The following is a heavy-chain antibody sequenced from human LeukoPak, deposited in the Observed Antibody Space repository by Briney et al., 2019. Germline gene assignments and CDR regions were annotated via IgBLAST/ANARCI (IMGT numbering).Heavy chain of an antibody. V-gene: IGHV4-31*03. Sequence: PSQTLSLTCTVSGGSISSGGYYWSWLRQHPGTGLEWIGYIYYSGSTYYNPSLKSRVTISVDTSKNQFSLKLSSVTAADTAVYYCARDYLRDAFDIWGQGTMVTVSS. CDR1: GGSISSGGYY. CDR2: IYYSGST. CDR3: ARDYLRDAFDI. J-gene: IGHJ3*02. D-gene: IGHD3-16*02.